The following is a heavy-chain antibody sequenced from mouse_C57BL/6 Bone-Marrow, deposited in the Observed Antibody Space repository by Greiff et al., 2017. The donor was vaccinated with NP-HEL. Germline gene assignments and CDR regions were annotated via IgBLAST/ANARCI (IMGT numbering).Heavy chain of an antibody. V-gene: IGHV1-54*01. J-gene: IGHJ3*01. Sequence: QVQLKESGAELVRPGTSVKVSCKASGYAFTNYLIEWVKQRPGQGLEWIGVINPGSGGTNYNEKFKGKATLTADKSSSTAYMQLSSLTSEDSAVYFCARSHYYGSSYGVAYWGQGTRVTVSA. CDR2: INPGSGGT. CDR1: GYAFTNYL. D-gene: IGHD1-1*01. CDR3: ARSHYYGSSYGVAY.